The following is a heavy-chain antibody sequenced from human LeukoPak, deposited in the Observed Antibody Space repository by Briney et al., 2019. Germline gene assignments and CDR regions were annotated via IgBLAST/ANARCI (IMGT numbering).Heavy chain of an antibody. CDR2: ISASGGST. J-gene: IGHJ4*02. CDR3: TKSLSEFDY. Sequence: GSLRLSCAASGFTFSSSAMSWVRQVPGKGLEWVSGISASGGSTSYADSVRGRFTISRDNSKNTLYLQMNSLRAEDTAVYYCTKSLSEFDYWGQGTLVTVSS. CDR1: GFTFSSSA. V-gene: IGHV3-23*01.